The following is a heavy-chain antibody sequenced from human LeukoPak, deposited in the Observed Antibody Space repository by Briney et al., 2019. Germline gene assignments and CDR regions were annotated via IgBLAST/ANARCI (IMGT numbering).Heavy chain of an antibody. CDR1: GYSFTSYW. J-gene: IGHJ4*02. Sequence: GESLKISCKGSGYSFTSYWIGWVRRMPGKGLEWMGIIYPGDSDTRYSPSFQGQVTISADKSISTAYLQWSSLKASDTAMYYCARHREDYYDSSGYFDYWGQGTLVTVSS. CDR2: IYPGDSDT. V-gene: IGHV5-51*01. CDR3: ARHREDYYDSSGYFDY. D-gene: IGHD3-22*01.